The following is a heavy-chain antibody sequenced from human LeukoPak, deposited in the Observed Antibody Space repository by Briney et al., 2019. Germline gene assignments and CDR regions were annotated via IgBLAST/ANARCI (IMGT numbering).Heavy chain of an antibody. D-gene: IGHD6-19*01. Sequence: SGTLSLTCAVSGGSISSSNWWSWVRQPPGKGLEWIGYIYYSGSTNYNPSLKSRVTISVDTSKNQFSLKLSSVTATDTAVYYCARIKEQWLVPWFDPWGQGTLVTVFS. CDR3: ARIKEQWLVPWFDP. V-gene: IGHV4-4*02. J-gene: IGHJ5*02. CDR2: IYYSGST. CDR1: GGSISSSNW.